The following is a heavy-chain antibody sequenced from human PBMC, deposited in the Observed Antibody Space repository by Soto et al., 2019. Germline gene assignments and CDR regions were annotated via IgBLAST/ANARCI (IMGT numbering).Heavy chain of an antibody. Sequence: SETLSLTCTVPGGAINPYYWTWIRQPAGKGLEWIGRIYSSGSTKYNPSLQSRVTMSLDTSNNQFSLRLTSVTAADTAVYYCARGRRFSDWFDPWGQGTLVTVSS. V-gene: IGHV4-4*07. CDR3: ARGRRFSDWFDP. J-gene: IGHJ5*02. CDR2: IYSSGST. CDR1: GGAINPYY. D-gene: IGHD3-3*01.